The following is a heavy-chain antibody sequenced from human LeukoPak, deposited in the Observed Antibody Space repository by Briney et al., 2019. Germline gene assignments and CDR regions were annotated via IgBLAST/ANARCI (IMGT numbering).Heavy chain of an antibody. CDR1: GYTFTGYY. CDR3: ARTGITYYDFRSGYSHFDY. V-gene: IGHV1-46*01. J-gene: IGHJ4*02. D-gene: IGHD3-3*01. Sequence: ASVKVSCKASGYTFTGYYMHWVRQAPGQGLEWMGIINPSGGSTSYAQKFQGRVTMTRDTSTSTVYMELSSLRSEDTAVYYCARTGITYYDFRSGYSHFDYWGQGTLVTVSS. CDR2: INPSGGST.